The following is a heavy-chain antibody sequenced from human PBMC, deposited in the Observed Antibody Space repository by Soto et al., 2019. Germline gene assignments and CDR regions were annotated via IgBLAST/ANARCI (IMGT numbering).Heavy chain of an antibody. J-gene: IGHJ6*02. D-gene: IGHD3-3*01. CDR1: GFTFSSYA. V-gene: IGHV3-23*01. CDR2: ISGSGGST. CDR3: AYDFWRGYSYPPEMPLMDG. Sequence: LRLSCAASGFTFSSYAMSWVRQAPGKGLEWVSAISGSGGSTYYADSVKGRFTISRDNSKNTLYLQMNSLRAEDTAVYYCAYDFWRGYSYPPEMPLMDGWGQGTTVTVSS.